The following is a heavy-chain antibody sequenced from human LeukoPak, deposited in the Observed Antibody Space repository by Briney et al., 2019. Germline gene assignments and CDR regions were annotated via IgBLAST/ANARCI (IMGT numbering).Heavy chain of an antibody. CDR3: ARLPDIYYDSSGYPY. CDR1: GGSISSYY. J-gene: IGHJ4*02. CDR2: IYYSGST. Sequence: KTSETLSLTCTVSGGSISSYYWSWIRQPPGKGLEWIGYIYYSGSTNYNPSLKSRVTISVDTSKNQFSLKLSSVTAADTAVYYCARLPDIYYDSSGYPYWGQGTLVTVSS. D-gene: IGHD3-22*01. V-gene: IGHV4-59*01.